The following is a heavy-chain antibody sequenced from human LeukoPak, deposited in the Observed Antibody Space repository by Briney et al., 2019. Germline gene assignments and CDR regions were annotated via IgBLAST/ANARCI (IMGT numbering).Heavy chain of an antibody. CDR3: ARSFRTELYFDY. D-gene: IGHD1-7*01. Sequence: VASVKVSCTASGYTFTGYYMHWVRQAPGQGLEWMGIINPSGGSTRYAQKFQGRLTMTRDMSTSTVYMELSSLRSEDTAVYYCARSFRTELYFDYWGQGILVTVSS. CDR1: GYTFTGYY. J-gene: IGHJ4*02. CDR2: INPSGGST. V-gene: IGHV1-46*01.